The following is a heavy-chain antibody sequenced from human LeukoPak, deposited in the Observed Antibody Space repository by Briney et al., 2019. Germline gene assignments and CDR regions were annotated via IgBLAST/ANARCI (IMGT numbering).Heavy chain of an antibody. V-gene: IGHV3-48*01. Sequence: GGSLRLSCAASGFTFSSYSMNWVRQAPGKGLEWVSYISSSSSTIYYADSVKGRFTISRDNSKNTVYLQMNSLRAEDTAVYYCAKEGTVTTFSGLGFDYWGQGTLVTVSS. CDR1: GFTFSSYS. D-gene: IGHD4-17*01. CDR3: AKEGTVTTFSGLGFDY. CDR2: ISSSSSTI. J-gene: IGHJ4*02.